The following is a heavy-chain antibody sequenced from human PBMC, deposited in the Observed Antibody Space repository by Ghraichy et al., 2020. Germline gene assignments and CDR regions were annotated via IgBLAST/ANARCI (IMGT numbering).Heavy chain of an antibody. J-gene: IGHJ4*02. CDR2: INPSGGST. CDR3: ARDASISGDGYNPFDY. Sequence: ASVKVSCKASGYTFTSYYMHWVRQAPGQGLEWMGIINPSGGSTSYAQKFQGRVTMTRDTSTSTVYMELSSLRSEDTAVYYCARDASISGDGYNPFDYWGQGTLVTVS. V-gene: IGHV1-46*01. D-gene: IGHD5-24*01. CDR1: GYTFTSYY.